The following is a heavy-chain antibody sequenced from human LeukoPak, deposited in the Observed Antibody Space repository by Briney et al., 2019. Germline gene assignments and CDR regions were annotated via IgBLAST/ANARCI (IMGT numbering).Heavy chain of an antibody. CDR1: GGSISSYY. J-gene: IGHJ6*03. V-gene: IGHV4-59*01. Sequence: PSETLSLTCTVSGGSISSYYWSWIRQPPGKGLEWIGYIYYSGSTNYNPSLKSRVTISVDTSKNQFSLKLSSVTAADTAVYYCAGYSQQVLRFLPDYYYYMDVWGKGTTVTVSS. CDR2: IYYSGST. CDR3: AGYSQQVLRFLPDYYYYMDV. D-gene: IGHD3-3*01.